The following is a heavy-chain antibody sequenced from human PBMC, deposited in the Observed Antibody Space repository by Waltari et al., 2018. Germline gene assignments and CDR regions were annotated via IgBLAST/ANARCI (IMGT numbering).Heavy chain of an antibody. CDR1: GFTVSSNY. CDR2: IYSGGST. CDR3: ARGYCSGGSCYPAFFDY. Sequence: EVQLVESGGGLIQPGGSLRLSCAASGFTVSSNYMSWVRQAPGKGLEWVSVIYSGGSTYYADSVKGRFTSSRDNSKNTLYLQMNSLRAEDTAVYYCARGYCSGGSCYPAFFDYWGQGTLVTVSS. J-gene: IGHJ4*02. D-gene: IGHD2-15*01. V-gene: IGHV3-53*01.